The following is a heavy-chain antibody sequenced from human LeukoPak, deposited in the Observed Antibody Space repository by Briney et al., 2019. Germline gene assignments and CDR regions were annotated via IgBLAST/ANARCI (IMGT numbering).Heavy chain of an antibody. J-gene: IGHJ3*01. CDR2: IYFTGAT. CDR3: VRGDYYDISGFGLST. V-gene: IGHV4-4*07. CDR1: GGSVSSYC. Sequence: PSETLSLTCTVSGGSVSSYCWTWIRQPAGKGLEWIGRIYFTGATNYNPSLKSRVTLSLDTSKNQFSLKLSSVTAADTAVYYCVRGDYYDISGFGLSTWGQGTMVTVSS. D-gene: IGHD3-22*01.